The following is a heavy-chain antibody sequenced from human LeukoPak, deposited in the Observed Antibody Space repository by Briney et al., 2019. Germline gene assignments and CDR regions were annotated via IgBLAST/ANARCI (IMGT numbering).Heavy chain of an antibody. Sequence: QPGGSLRLSCAASGFTFSSYWMSWVRQAPGKGLEWVANIKQDGSEKYYVDSVKGRFTISRDNAKNSLYLQMNGLRAEETPVYYCARPSSIAFDYWGQGTLVTVSS. CDR2: IKQDGSEK. J-gene: IGHJ4*02. V-gene: IGHV3-7*01. CDR1: GFTFSSYW. CDR3: ARPSSIAFDY. D-gene: IGHD2-2*01.